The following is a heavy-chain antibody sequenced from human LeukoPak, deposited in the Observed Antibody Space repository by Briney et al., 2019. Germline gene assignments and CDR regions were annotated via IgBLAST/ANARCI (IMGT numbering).Heavy chain of an antibody. Sequence: PGGSLRLSCAASGFTFSSYGMHCVRQAPDKGLEGVAVIWYDGTNKYYADSVKGRFTISRDNSKNTLYLQMNSLRAEDTAVYYCARVVGPTMYYYYGMDVWGQGTTVTVSS. CDR1: GFTFSSYG. CDR2: IWYDGTNK. J-gene: IGHJ6*02. V-gene: IGHV3-33*01. CDR3: ARVVGPTMYYYYGMDV. D-gene: IGHD1-26*01.